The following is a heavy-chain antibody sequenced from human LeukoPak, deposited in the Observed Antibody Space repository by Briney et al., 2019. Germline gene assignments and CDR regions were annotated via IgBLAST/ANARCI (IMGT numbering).Heavy chain of an antibody. V-gene: IGHV4-34*01. Sequence: SETLSLTCTVSGASISGSGYYWSWIRQPPGKGLEWIGEINHSGSTNYNPSLKSRVTISVDTSKNQFSLKLSSVTAADTAVYYCARPARGRLLWFGEHNNWFDPWGQGTLVTVSS. J-gene: IGHJ5*02. CDR2: INHSGST. D-gene: IGHD3-10*01. CDR1: GASISGSGYY. CDR3: ARPARGRLLWFGEHNNWFDP.